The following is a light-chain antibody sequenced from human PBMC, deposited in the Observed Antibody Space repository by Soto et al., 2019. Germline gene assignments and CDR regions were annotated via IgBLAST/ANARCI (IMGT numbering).Light chain of an antibody. CDR3: QQYNSYS. V-gene: IGKV1-5*03. J-gene: IGKJ1*01. Sequence: DIQMTHSPSTLSASVGDTVTVTCRASQSVSGWLAWYQQKPGKAPKLLIYKASTLKSGVPSRFSGSGSGTEFTLTISSLQPDDFATYYCQQYNSYSFGQGTKVDIK. CDR2: KAS. CDR1: QSVSGW.